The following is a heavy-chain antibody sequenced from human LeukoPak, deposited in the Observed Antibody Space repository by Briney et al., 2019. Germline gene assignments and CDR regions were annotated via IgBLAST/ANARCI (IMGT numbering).Heavy chain of an antibody. J-gene: IGHJ4*02. Sequence: SETLSLTCTVSGGSISSYYWSWIRQPAGKGLEWIGRIYTSGSTNYNPSLKSRVTMSVDTSKNQLSLKLSSVTAADTAVYYCARLGGYDILTGYYPPKYYFDYWGQGTLVTVSS. V-gene: IGHV4-4*07. CDR2: IYTSGST. CDR1: GGSISSYY. D-gene: IGHD3-9*01. CDR3: ARLGGYDILTGYYPPKYYFDY.